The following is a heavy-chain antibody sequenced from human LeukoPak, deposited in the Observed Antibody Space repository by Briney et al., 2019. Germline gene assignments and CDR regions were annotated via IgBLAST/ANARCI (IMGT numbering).Heavy chain of an antibody. CDR3: ALGGITINPYYYYCYMDV. CDR1: GYTFTGYY. V-gene: IGHV1-2*02. D-gene: IGHD3-9*01. J-gene: IGHJ6*03. CDR2: INPNSGGT. Sequence: ASVKVSCKASGYTFTGYYMHWVRQAPGQGLEWMGWINPNSGGTNYAQKFQGRVTMTRDTSISTAYMELSRLRSDDTAVYYCALGGITINPYYYYCYMDVWGKGTTVTISS.